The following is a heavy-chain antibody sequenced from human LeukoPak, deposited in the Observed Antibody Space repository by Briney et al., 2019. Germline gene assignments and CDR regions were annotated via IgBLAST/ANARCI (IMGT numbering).Heavy chain of an antibody. CDR2: IYYSGST. D-gene: IGHD3-3*01. Sequence: PSETLSLTCTVSGGSISSYYWSWIRQPPGKGLEWIGYIYYSGSTNYNPSLKSRVTISVDTSKNQFSLKLSSVTAADTAVYYCARDFAGVAKGAFDIWGQGTMVTVSS. V-gene: IGHV4-59*01. CDR1: GGSISSYY. CDR3: ARDFAGVAKGAFDI. J-gene: IGHJ3*02.